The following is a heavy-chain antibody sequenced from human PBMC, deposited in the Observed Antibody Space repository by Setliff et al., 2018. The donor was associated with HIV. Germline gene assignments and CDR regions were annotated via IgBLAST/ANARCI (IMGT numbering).Heavy chain of an antibody. D-gene: IGHD3-22*01. Sequence: ETLSLTCAVYGGSFSGYYWSWIRQPPGKGLEWVSGINWNGGSTGYADSVKGRFTISRDNTKNSLYLQMNSLRAEDTAVYYCARPQYYYDTSGDDDWGQGTLVTVSS. CDR2: INWNGGST. V-gene: IGHV3-20*04. CDR3: ARPQYYYDTSGDDD. CDR1: GGSFSGYY. J-gene: IGHJ4*02.